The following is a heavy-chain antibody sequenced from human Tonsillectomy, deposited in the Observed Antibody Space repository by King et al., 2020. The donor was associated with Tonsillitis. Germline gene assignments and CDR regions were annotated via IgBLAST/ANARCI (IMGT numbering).Heavy chain of an antibody. CDR1: GFTFSSYG. D-gene: IGHD3-3*01. Sequence: VQLVESGGGVVQPGGSLRLSCAASGFTFSSYGMHWVRPTPGKGLEWVAFIRYGGNNKYYPDSVKGRFTISRDNSKNTLYLQMNSLRTEDTAVYYCAKGSDLDDVDSWGQGTLVTVSS. CDR3: AKGSDLDDVDS. CDR2: IRYGGNNK. V-gene: IGHV3-30*02. J-gene: IGHJ4*02.